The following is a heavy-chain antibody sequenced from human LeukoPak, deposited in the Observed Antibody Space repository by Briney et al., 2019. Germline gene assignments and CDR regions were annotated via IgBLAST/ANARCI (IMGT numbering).Heavy chain of an antibody. V-gene: IGHV3-23*01. CDR1: GSTFSSYA. CDR2: ISGSGGST. D-gene: IGHD2-8*01. CDR3: AKPTNPYCTNGVCFTGAVDY. J-gene: IGHJ4*02. Sequence: PGGSLRLSCAASGSTFSSYAMSWVRQAPGKGLEWVSAISGSGGSTYYADSVKGRFTISRDNSKNTLYLQMNSLRAEDTAVYYCAKPTNPYCTNGVCFTGAVDYWGQGTLVTVSS.